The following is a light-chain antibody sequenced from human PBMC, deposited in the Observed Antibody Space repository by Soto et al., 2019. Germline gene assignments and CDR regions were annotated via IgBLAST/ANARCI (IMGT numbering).Light chain of an antibody. CDR2: EVS. CDR1: SSYVGNYNL. J-gene: IGLJ1*01. CDR3: CSYAGSSMYV. V-gene: IGLV2-23*02. Sequence: LTQPASVSGSPGQSITISCTGTSSYVGNYNLVSWYQQHPGKAPKLMIYEVSKRPSGVSNRFSGSKSGNTASLTISGLQAEDEADYSCCSYAGSSMYVFGSGTKVTVL.